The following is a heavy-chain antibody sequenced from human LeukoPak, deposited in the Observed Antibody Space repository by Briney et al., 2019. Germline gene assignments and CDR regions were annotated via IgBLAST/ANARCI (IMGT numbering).Heavy chain of an antibody. CDR2: INPNSGGT. D-gene: IGHD6-13*01. V-gene: IGHV1-2*02. CDR3: ARDWGAAAGTSYDY. J-gene: IGHJ4*02. CDR1: GYTFTGYY. Sequence: ASVKVSCKASGYTFTGYYMHWVRQAPGQGLEWMGWINPNSGGTNYAQEFQGRVTMTRDTSISTAYMELSRLRSDDTAVYYCARDWGAAAGTSYDYWGQGTLVTVSS.